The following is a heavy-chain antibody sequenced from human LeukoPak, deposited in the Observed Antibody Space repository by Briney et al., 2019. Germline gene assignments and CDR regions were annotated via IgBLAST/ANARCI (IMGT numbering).Heavy chain of an antibody. V-gene: IGHV4-61*02. CDR3: ARDRGYSYGVFDP. D-gene: IGHD5-18*01. J-gene: IGHJ5*02. CDR2: IYTSGST. CDR1: GGSISSGSYY. Sequence: PSETLSLTCTVSGGSISSGSYYWSWIRQPAGKGLEWIGRIYTSGSTNYNPSLKSRVTISVDTSKNQFSLKLSSVTAADMAVYYCARDRGYSYGVFDPWGQGTLVTVSS.